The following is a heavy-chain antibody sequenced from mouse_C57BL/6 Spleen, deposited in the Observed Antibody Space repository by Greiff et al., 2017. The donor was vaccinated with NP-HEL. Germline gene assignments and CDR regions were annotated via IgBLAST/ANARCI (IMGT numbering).Heavy chain of an antibody. V-gene: IGHV1-22*01. J-gene: IGHJ1*03. Sequence: EVQLQQSGPELVKPGASVKMSCKASGYTFTDYNMHWVKQSHGKSLEWIGYINPNNGGTSFNQKFKGKATLTVNKSSSTAYMELRSLTSEDSAVYDCASPPYDDDWYFDVWGTGTTVTVSS. CDR2: INPNNGGT. CDR3: ASPPYDDDWYFDV. CDR1: GYTFTDYN. D-gene: IGHD2-4*01.